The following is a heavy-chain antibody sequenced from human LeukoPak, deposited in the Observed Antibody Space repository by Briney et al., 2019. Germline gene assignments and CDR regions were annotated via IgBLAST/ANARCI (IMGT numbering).Heavy chain of an antibody. Sequence: GGSLRLSCAASGFTFSNYNMNWLRQAPGKGLEWVSSIVTGGTYTHYADSVKGRFTISRDNAKNSLNLQMTRLRAEDTAVYYCARDTRVYSDFWSGYSNWGQGTLVTVPS. V-gene: IGHV3-21*01. J-gene: IGHJ4*02. D-gene: IGHD3-3*01. CDR1: GFTFSNYN. CDR2: IVTGGTYT. CDR3: ARDTRVYSDFWSGYSN.